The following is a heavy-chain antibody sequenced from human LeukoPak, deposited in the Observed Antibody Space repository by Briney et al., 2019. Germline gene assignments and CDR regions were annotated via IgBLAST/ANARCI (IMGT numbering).Heavy chain of an antibody. CDR1: GGSISSSSYY. V-gene: IGHV4-39*01. CDR3: ARLALYCSSTSCYPYYFDY. Sequence: SSETLSLTCTVSGGSISSSSYYWGWIRQPPGKGLEWIGSIYYSGSTYYNPSLKSRVTISVDTSKNQFSLKLSSVTAADTAVYYCARLALYCSSTSCYPYYFDYWGQGTLVTVSS. CDR2: IYYSGST. J-gene: IGHJ4*02. D-gene: IGHD2-2*01.